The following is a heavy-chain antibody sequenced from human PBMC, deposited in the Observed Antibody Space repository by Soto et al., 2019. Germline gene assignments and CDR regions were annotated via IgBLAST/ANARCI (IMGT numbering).Heavy chain of an antibody. CDR2: ISAAGDP. V-gene: IGHV3-13*05. J-gene: IGHJ6*02. Sequence: VQLLESGGGLVQPGGSLSLSCEASGFTFRNYDMHWVRQGTGKGLEWVSGISAAGDPDYADSVEGRFTISRENAQNSFFLQMNILRVGDTAVYYCARTDRDFYGLDVWGQGTTVIVSS. CDR3: ARTDRDFYGLDV. CDR1: GFTFRNYD.